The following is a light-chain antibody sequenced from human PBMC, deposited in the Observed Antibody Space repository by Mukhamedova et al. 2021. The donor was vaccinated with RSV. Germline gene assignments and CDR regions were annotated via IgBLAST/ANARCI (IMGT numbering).Light chain of an antibody. CDR2: AAS. V-gene: IGKV1-39*01. J-gene: IGKJ2*01. Sequence: WYQRRVHGKAPNLLIFAASSLQSGVPSRVSGSGSETEFTPTINSLQPEDFATYSCQQSYRTPYTFGQGTKVEIK. CDR3: QQSYRTPYT.